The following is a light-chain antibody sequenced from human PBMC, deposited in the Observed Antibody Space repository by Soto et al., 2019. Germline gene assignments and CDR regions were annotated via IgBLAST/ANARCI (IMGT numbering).Light chain of an antibody. Sequence: DIQLAQSPSSLSASVGDRVTITCRTSQSINIYLNWYLQKPGKAPKLLIYAASTLQGGVPSRFTGSGSRTDFTLTISSLQPEDFATYYCQQSYSAPWTFGQGTKVEIK. V-gene: IGKV1-39*01. CDR3: QQSYSAPWT. CDR2: AAS. J-gene: IGKJ1*01. CDR1: QSINIY.